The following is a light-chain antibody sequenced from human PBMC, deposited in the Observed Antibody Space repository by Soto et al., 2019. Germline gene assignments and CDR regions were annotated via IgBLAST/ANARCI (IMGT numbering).Light chain of an antibody. J-gene: IGKJ5*01. Sequence: AIQLTQSPSSLSASVGDRVIITCLASQGIHTALAWYQQKPGNAPMLLIYDASTVEAGVPSRFSGSRSGTDSTLTLSSLQPEDFATYYCQHFSNYPHVFGQGTRPEIK. CDR3: QHFSNYPHV. V-gene: IGKV1D-13*01. CDR1: QGIHTA. CDR2: DAS.